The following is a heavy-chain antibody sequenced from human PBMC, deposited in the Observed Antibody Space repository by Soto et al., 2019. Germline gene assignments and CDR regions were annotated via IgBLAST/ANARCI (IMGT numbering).Heavy chain of an antibody. J-gene: IGHJ3*02. CDR3: ARSREQWLVDAFDI. Sequence: QVQVQQWGAGLLKSSETLSLTCAVYGGSFSGYYWSWIRQPPGKGLEWIGEVNPTGRTNYNPSLKSRVTISVDTSKNHLSLILNSVTAADTALYYCARSREQWLVDAFDIWGQGTMVTVSS. CDR1: GGSFSGYY. V-gene: IGHV4-34*01. CDR2: VNPTGRT. D-gene: IGHD6-19*01.